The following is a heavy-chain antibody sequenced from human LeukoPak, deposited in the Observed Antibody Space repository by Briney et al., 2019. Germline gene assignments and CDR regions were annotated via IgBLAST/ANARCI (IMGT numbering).Heavy chain of an antibody. CDR2: IYNSGST. CDR3: ARAPDYYYYMDV. J-gene: IGHJ6*03. V-gene: IGHV4-59*11. CDR1: GGSISSHY. Sequence: PSETLPLTCTVSGGSISSHYWSWIRQPPGKGLEWIGYIYNSGSTNYNPSLKSRVTISVDTSKNQFSLKLSSVTAADTAVYYCARAPDYYYYMDVWGKGTTVTVSS.